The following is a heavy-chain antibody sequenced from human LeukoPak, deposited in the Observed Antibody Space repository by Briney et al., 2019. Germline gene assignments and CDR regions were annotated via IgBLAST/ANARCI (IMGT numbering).Heavy chain of an antibody. D-gene: IGHD3-16*01. CDR3: ARVIPGYGAFDI. CDR2: IYYSGST. CDR1: GGSISSSSYH. Sequence: SETLSLTCTVSGGSISSSSYHWGWLRQPPGKGLEWLGSIYYSGSTYYNPSLKSRVTISVDTSKNQFSLKLSSVTAADTAVYYCARVIPGYGAFDIWGQGTMVTVSS. J-gene: IGHJ3*02. V-gene: IGHV4-39*07.